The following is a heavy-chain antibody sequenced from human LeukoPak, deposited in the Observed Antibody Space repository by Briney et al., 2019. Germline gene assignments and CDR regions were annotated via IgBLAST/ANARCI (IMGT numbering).Heavy chain of an antibody. D-gene: IGHD3-22*01. Sequence: PSETLSLTCTVSGGSISSSSYYWGWIRQPPGKGLEWIGSIYYSGSTYYNPSLKSRVTISVDTSKNQFSLKLSSVTAADTAVYYCARDRYDSSGYYYYGMDVWGQGTTVTVSS. CDR3: ARDRYDSSGYYYYGMDV. CDR1: GGSISSSSYY. CDR2: IYYSGST. J-gene: IGHJ6*02. V-gene: IGHV4-39*07.